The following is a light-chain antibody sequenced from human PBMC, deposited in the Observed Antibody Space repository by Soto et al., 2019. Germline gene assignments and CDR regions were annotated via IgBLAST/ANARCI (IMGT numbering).Light chain of an antibody. CDR1: QSVSSSY. J-gene: IGKJ1*01. V-gene: IGKV3-20*01. Sequence: EIVLTQSPGTLSLSPGERATLSCRASQSVSSSYLAWYQQKPGQAPRLLIYGASTRATGIPARFSGSGSGTEFTLTISSLQPEDVATYYCQKYLSALWTFGQGTKVDIK. CDR2: GAS. CDR3: QKYLSALWT.